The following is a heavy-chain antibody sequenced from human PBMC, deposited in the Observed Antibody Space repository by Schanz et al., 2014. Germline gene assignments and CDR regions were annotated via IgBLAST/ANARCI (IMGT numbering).Heavy chain of an antibody. J-gene: IGHJ6*02. D-gene: IGHD1-1*01. CDR1: GGSISSGGYS. Sequence: QVQLQESGPGLVKPSQTLSLTCAVSGGSISSGGYSWNWIRQPPGKGLEWIVYIYYSGSTYYNPSLKSRVTISLDTSKNQFPLKLSSVTAADTAVYYCARGGRTTYNYYYGMDVWGQGTTVTVSS. CDR2: IYYSGST. V-gene: IGHV4-30-4*07. CDR3: ARGGRTTYNYYYGMDV.